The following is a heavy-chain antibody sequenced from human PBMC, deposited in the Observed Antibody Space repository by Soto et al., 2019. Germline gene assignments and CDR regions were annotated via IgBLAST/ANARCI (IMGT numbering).Heavy chain of an antibody. J-gene: IGHJ4*02. CDR3: ATREVGARKATDFDY. CDR2: IIPIFGTA. D-gene: IGHD1-26*01. CDR1: GGTFSSYA. V-gene: IGHV1-69*01. Sequence: QVQLVQSGAEVKKPGSSVKVSCKASGGTFSSYAISWVRQAPGQGLEWMGGIIPIFGTANYAQKFQGRVTITADESTSTAYMERSSLRSEDTAVYYCATREVGARKATDFDYWGQGTLVTVSS.